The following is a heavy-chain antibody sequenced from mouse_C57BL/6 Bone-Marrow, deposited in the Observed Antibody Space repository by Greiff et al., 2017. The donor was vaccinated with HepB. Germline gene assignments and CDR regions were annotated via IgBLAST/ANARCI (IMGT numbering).Heavy chain of an antibody. CDR3: ARGDHDGEAMDY. D-gene: IGHD2-4*01. Sequence: QVQLKESGAELVKPGASVKMSCKASGYTFTTYPIEWMKQNHGKSLEWIGNFHPYNDDTKYNEKFKGKATLTVEKSSSTVYLELSRLTSDDAAVYYCARGDHDGEAMDYWGQGTSVTVSS. V-gene: IGHV1-47*01. J-gene: IGHJ4*01. CDR2: FHPYNDDT. CDR1: GYTFTTYP.